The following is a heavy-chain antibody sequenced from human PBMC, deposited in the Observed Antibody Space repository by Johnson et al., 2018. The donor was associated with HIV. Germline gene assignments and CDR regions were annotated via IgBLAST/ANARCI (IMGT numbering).Heavy chain of an antibody. D-gene: IGHD6-13*01. J-gene: IGHJ3*02. Sequence: QVQLVESGGGVVQPGGSLRLSCAASGFTFSSYGMHWVRQAPGKGLEWVAVIRFDGRNKYYADSVKGRFTISRDNAKNSLYLQMNSLRAEDTAVYYCARILAAAGLYDAFDIWGQGTIVTVSS. V-gene: IGHV3-33*03. CDR3: ARILAAAGLYDAFDI. CDR1: GFTFSSYG. CDR2: IRFDGRNK.